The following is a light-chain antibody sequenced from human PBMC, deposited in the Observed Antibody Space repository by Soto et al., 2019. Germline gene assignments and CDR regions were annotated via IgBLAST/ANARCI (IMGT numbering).Light chain of an antibody. CDR3: AAWDDSLSGWV. J-gene: IGLJ3*02. Sequence: QSVLTQPPSASGTPGQRVTISCSGSSSNIVTNHVYWYQHLPGTAPKLLIYRNSLRPSGVPDRFSGSKSGTSASLAISEIRSEDEADYYCAAWDDSLSGWVFGGGTKLTVL. CDR2: RNS. V-gene: IGLV1-47*01. CDR1: SSNIVTNH.